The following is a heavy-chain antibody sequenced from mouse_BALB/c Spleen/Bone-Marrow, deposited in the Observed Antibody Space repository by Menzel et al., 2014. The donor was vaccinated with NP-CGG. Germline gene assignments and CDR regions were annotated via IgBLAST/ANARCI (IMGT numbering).Heavy chain of an antibody. CDR2: IDPANGNT. Sequence: EAKMAESGAELVKPGASVKLSCTASGFNINDTYMHWVKQRPEQGLEWIGRIDPANGNTKYDPKFQGKATITADTSSNTAYLQLSSLTSEDTAVYYCAAYFYCSIYVFAHWRKGTLVPFTT. D-gene: IGHD1-1*01. J-gene: IGHJ3*01. V-gene: IGHV14-3*02. CDR1: GFNINDTY. CDR3: AAYFYCSIYVFAH.